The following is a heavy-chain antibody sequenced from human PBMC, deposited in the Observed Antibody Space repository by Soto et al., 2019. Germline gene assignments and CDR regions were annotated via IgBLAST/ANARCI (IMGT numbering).Heavy chain of an antibody. Sequence: PGGSLRLSCAASGLTFSSYAMSWVRQAPGKGLEWVSAISGSGGSTYYADSVKGRFTISRDNSKNTLFLQMNSLRDEDTAVYYCARVTWTVSDYYYYMDVWGKGTTVTVSS. V-gene: IGHV3-23*01. CDR1: GLTFSSYA. CDR3: ARVTWTVSDYYYYMDV. D-gene: IGHD4-17*01. CDR2: ISGSGGST. J-gene: IGHJ6*03.